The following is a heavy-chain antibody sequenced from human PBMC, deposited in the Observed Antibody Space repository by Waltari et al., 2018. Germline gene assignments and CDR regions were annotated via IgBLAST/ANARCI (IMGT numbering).Heavy chain of an antibody. CDR1: GYTFTGYY. D-gene: IGHD4-17*01. CDR3: ARGYGGNSGFRAFDI. J-gene: IGHJ3*02. Sequence: QVQLVQSGAEVKKPGASVKVSCKASGYTFTGYYMHWVRQAPGQGLEWMGWINPNSGGTNYAQKVQGRVTMTRDTSISTAYMELSRLRSDDTAVYYCARGYGGNSGFRAFDIWGQGTMVTVSS. V-gene: IGHV1-2*02. CDR2: INPNSGGT.